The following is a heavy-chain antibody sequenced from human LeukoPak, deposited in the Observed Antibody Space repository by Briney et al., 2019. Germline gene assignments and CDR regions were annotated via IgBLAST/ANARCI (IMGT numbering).Heavy chain of an antibody. CDR2: MNPNSGNT. CDR3: ARGNSRRKLYYFDY. V-gene: IGHV1-8*01. CDR1: GYTFTSYD. Sequence: ASVKVSCKASGYTFTSYDIYSGRQATGQGLEWMGWMNPNSGNTGYAQKFQGRVTMTRNTSISTAYMELSSLRSEDTAVYYCARGNSRRKLYYFDYWGQGTLVTVSS. D-gene: IGHD2/OR15-2a*01. J-gene: IGHJ4*02.